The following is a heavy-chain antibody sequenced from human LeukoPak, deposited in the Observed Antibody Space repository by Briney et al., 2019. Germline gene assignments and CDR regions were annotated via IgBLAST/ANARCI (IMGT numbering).Heavy chain of an antibody. V-gene: IGHV5-51*01. D-gene: IGHD3-22*01. J-gene: IGHJ6*02. CDR2: IYPGDSDT. CDR1: GYSFTSCW. Sequence: GESLKISCKGSGYSFTSCWIGWVRQMPGKGLEWMGIIYPGDSDTRYSPSFQGQVTISADKSISTAYLQWSSLKASDTAMYYCATYYDSSGYPSGVGGMDVWGQGTTVTVSS. CDR3: ATYYDSSGYPSGVGGMDV.